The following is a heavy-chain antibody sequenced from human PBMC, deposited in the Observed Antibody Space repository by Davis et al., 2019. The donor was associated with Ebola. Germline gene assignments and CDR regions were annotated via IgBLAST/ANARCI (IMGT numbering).Heavy chain of an antibody. D-gene: IGHD2-15*01. V-gene: IGHV3-7*01. CDR2: IKQDGSDK. J-gene: IGHJ3*02. Sequence: GESLKISCAASGFTFNNYWMSWVRQAPGKGLEWVANIKQDGSDKNYVDSVKGRFTISRDNAKNSLYLQMNSLGAEDTAVYYCARGYCSGTCFAGAFDIWGQGTMVTVSS. CDR1: GFTFNNYW. CDR3: ARGYCSGTCFAGAFDI.